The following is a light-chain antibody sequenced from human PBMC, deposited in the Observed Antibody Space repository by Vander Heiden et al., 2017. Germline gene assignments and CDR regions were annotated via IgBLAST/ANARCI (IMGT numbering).Light chain of an antibody. CDR2: KDS. V-gene: IGLV3-25*03. J-gene: IGLJ3*02. Sequence: SYELTPPPPVPASPGQTARITCSGDALPKQYAFWYQQKPGQAPVLGRYKDSERSSGIPDRFSGSSSGTTVTFTISGVQAEDEADYDGQSADSSGADWVFGGGTKLTVL. CDR3: QSADSSGADWV. CDR1: ALPKQY.